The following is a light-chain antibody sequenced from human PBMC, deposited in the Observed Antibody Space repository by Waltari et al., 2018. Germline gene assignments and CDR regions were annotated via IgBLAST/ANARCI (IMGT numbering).Light chain of an antibody. V-gene: IGKV3-20*01. CDR3: QHYVRLPAT. CDR2: GAS. J-gene: IGKJ1*01. Sequence: EIVLTQSPGSLSSSPGERVTLSCRASQSVSRALAWYQQKPSQAPRLLIFGASNRATGIPDRFSGSGSGTDFSLTISRLEPEDFAVYYCQHYVRLPATFGRGTKVEIK. CDR1: QSVSRA.